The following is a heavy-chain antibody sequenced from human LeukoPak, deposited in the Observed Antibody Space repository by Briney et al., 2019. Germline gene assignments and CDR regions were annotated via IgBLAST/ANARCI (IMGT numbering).Heavy chain of an antibody. CDR2: IYNSGST. CDR3: ARSYYGSGSPYYFDY. D-gene: IGHD3-10*01. J-gene: IGHJ4*02. CDR1: GGSISSHY. V-gene: IGHV4-59*11. Sequence: PSETLSLTGTVSGGSISSHYWSWIRQPPGKGLEWIGYIYNSGSTNYNPSLKSRVTISVDTSKNQFSLKLRFVTAADTAVYYCARSYYGSGSPYYFDYWGQGTLVTVSS.